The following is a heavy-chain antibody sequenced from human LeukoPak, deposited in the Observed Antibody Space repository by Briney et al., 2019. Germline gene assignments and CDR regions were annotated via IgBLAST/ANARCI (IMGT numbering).Heavy chain of an antibody. D-gene: IGHD6-19*01. V-gene: IGHV4-4*07. CDR1: GGSISSYY. CDR3: ASSGLTSVAFDY. Sequence: SETLPLTCTVSGGSISSYYWSWIRQPAGKGLEWIGRIYSSGSTNYNPSLKSRVTMSVDTSKNQFSLKLRSVTAADTAVYYCASSGLTSVAFDYWGQGTLVTVSS. CDR2: IYSSGST. J-gene: IGHJ4*02.